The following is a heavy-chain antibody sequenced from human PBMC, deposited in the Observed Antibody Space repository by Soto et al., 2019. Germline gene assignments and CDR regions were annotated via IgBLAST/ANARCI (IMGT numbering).Heavy chain of an antibody. CDR3: ARSEATVLDY. CDR1: SGSLSDYD. V-gene: IGHV4-34*01. Sequence: PSETLSPTFAVYSGSLSDYDTNWIRQTPGKGLEWIGEINHSGSTNYNPSLKSRVIISVDKSKNHFSLKLTSVTAADTAVYYCARSEATVLDYWGQGTLVTVS. J-gene: IGHJ4*02. D-gene: IGHD4-17*01. CDR2: INHSGST.